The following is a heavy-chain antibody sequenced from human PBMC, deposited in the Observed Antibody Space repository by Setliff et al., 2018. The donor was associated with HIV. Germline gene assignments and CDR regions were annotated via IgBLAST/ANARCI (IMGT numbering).Heavy chain of an antibody. D-gene: IGHD3-3*01. J-gene: IGHJ3*02. CDR3: ARPEWLTVEDAFDI. V-gene: IGHV3-11*01. Sequence: LRLSCKASGFIFGHYYMSWVRQSPGKGLEWVSYISDGGTELFYADSVKGRFTISRDNAQNSLYLQMSSLRVEDTAIYYCARPEWLTVEDAFDIWGRGTMVTVSS. CDR1: GFIFGHYY. CDR2: ISDGGTEL.